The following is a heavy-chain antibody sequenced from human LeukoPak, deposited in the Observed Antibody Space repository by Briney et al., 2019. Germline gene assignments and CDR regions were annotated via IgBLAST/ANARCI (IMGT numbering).Heavy chain of an antibody. J-gene: IGHJ6*02. V-gene: IGHV3-74*01. CDR2: IHRDGNNI. CDR3: ARGLRDRYGMDV. CDR1: GFTFDTYW. Sequence: PGGSLRLSRAASGFTFDTYWMHWVRQAPGKGLVWVSRIHRDGNNINYADFVQGRFTVSRDNAKNTLYLQMHSLRVEDTAMYYCARGLRDRYGMDVWGQGTTVTVSS.